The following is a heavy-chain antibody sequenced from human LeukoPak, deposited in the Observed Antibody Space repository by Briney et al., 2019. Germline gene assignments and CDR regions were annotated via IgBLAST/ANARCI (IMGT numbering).Heavy chain of an antibody. CDR3: ARESAVAGTKVYYYYYYMDV. V-gene: IGHV3-21*01. J-gene: IGHJ6*03. D-gene: IGHD6-19*01. CDR1: GFTFSSYS. Sequence: GGSLRLSCAASGFTFSSYSTNWVRQAPGKGLEWVSSISSSSSYIYYADSVKGRFTISRDNAKNSLYLQMNSLRAEDTAVYYCARESAVAGTKVYYYYYYMDVWGKGTTVTVSS. CDR2: ISSSSSYI.